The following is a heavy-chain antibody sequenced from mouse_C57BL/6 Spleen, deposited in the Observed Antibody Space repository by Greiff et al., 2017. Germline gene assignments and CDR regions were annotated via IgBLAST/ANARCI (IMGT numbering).Heavy chain of an antibody. J-gene: IGHJ4*01. Sequence: QVQLQQSGAELVRPGTSVKVSCKASGYAFTNYLIEWVKQRPGQGLEWIGVINPGSGGTNYNEKCKGKATLTADKSSSTAYMQLSSLTSEDSAVYFCARYEGAMDYWCQGTSVTVSS. D-gene: IGHD2-14*01. CDR3: ARYEGAMDY. V-gene: IGHV1-54*01. CDR2: INPGSGGT. CDR1: GYAFTNYL.